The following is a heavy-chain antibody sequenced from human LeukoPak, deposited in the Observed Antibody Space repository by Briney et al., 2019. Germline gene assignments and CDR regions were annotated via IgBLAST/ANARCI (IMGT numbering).Heavy chain of an antibody. CDR2: VFHSGST. V-gene: IGHV4-38-2*01. CDR3: ARRSYSDY. J-gene: IGHJ4*02. Sequence: SETLSLTCAVSGSSISSGYYWAWIRQPPGKGLEWIGSVFHSGSTYYNPSLKSRVTISVDTSKNQFPLRLSSVTAADTAVYYCARRSYSDYWGQGTLVTVSS. CDR1: GSSISSGYY.